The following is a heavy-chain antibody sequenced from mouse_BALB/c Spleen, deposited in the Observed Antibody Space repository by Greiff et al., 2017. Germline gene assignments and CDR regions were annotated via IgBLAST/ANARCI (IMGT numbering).Heavy chain of an antibody. Sequence: VQLQQSGAELVKPGASVKLSCTASGFNIKDTYMHWVKQRPEQGLEWIGRIDPANGNTKYDPKFQGKATITADTSSNTAYLQLSSLTSEDTAVYCCAREGSVSAKIGVWGAGATGTVSS. CDR1: GFNIKDTY. CDR2: IDPANGNT. V-gene: IGHV14-3*02. D-gene: IGHD3-1*01. J-gene: IGHJ1*01. CDR3: AREGSVSAKIGV.